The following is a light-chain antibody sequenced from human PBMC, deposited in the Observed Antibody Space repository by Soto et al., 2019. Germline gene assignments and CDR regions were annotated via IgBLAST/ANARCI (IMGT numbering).Light chain of an antibody. CDR2: EVS. CDR1: SSDVGSYNL. Sequence: QSVLTQPATVSGSPGQSITISCAGASSDVGSYNLVSWYQQHPGKAPKVMIYEVSKRPSGVSNRFSGSKSGNTASLTISGLQAEDEADLFRRPYAGTSSPVFASWTTVTVL. CDR3: RPYAGTSSPV. J-gene: IGLJ1*01. V-gene: IGLV2-23*02.